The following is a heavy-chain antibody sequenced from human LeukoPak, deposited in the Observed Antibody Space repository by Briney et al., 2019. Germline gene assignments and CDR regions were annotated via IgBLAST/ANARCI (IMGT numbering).Heavy chain of an antibody. CDR1: GYTYTSYD. J-gene: IGHJ5*02. D-gene: IGHD6-19*01. CDR2: MNPNSGNT. V-gene: IGHV1-8*01. CDR3: ARGLVVAGNWFDP. Sequence: ASVKVSCKASGYTYTSYDINWVRQATGQGLEWMGWMNPNSGNTGYAQKFQGRVTMTRNTSISTAYTELSSLRSEDTAVYYCARGLVVAGNWFDPWGQGTLVTVSS.